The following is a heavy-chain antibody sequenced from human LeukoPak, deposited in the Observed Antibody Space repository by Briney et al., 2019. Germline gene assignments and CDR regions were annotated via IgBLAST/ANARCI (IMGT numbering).Heavy chain of an antibody. CDR3: AKGGGAYYSDSSTYSAPFEH. CDR1: GFTFSSYA. CDR2: ISGSGGST. D-gene: IGHD3-22*01. V-gene: IGHV3-23*01. J-gene: IGHJ4*02. Sequence: GGSLRLSCAASGFTFSSYAINWVRQAPGKGLEWVSGISGSGGSTYYADPVKGRFTIFRDNSKNTLYLQMNSLRAEDTAVYYCAKGGGAYYSDSSTYSAPFEHWGQGTLVTVSS.